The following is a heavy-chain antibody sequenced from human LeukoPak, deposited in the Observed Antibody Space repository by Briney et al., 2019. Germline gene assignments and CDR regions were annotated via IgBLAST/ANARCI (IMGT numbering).Heavy chain of an antibody. D-gene: IGHD6-13*01. Sequence: ASVKVSCKASGYTFTSYGISWVRQAPGQGLEWMGWISAYNGNTNYAQKLQGRVTMTTDTSTSTAHMELRSLRSDDTAVYYCARCIAAAGVCYYGMDVWGQGTTVTVSS. V-gene: IGHV1-18*01. CDR3: ARCIAAAGVCYYGMDV. J-gene: IGHJ6*02. CDR1: GYTFTSYG. CDR2: ISAYNGNT.